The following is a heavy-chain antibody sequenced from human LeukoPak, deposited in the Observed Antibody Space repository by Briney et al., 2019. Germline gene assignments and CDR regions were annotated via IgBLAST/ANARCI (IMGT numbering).Heavy chain of an antibody. D-gene: IGHD6-25*01. CDR1: GGSISSGDYY. CDR2: IYYSGST. J-gene: IGHJ6*02. Sequence: PSETLSLTCTVSGGSISSGDYYWSWIRQPPGKGLEWIGYIYYSGSTYYNPSLKSRVTMSVDTSKNQFSLKLSSVTAADTAVYYCARGSSMSSVYGMDVWGQGTTVTVSS. V-gene: IGHV4-30-4*01. CDR3: ARGSSMSSVYGMDV.